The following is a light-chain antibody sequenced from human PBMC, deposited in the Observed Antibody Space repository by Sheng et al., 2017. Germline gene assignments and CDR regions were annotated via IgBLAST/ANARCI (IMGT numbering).Light chain of an antibody. CDR3: SSYTSSSTSYV. J-gene: IGLJ1*01. V-gene: IGLV2-14*03. CDR1: SSDVGGYNY. CDR2: DVN. Sequence: QSVLTQPPSVSAAPGQSVAISCTGTSSDVGGYNYVSWYQQHPGKVPKLMLYDVNNRPSGVSNRFSGSKSGNTASLTISGLQAEDEADYYCSSYTSSSTSYVFGTGTQGHRP.